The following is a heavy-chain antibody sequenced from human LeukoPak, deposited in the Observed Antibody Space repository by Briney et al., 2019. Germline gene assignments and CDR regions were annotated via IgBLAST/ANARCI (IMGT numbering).Heavy chain of an antibody. Sequence: PSETLTLICTVSGGSISRYYWSWIRQPAGKGLEWIGRIYTSGSTNYNPSLKSRVTMSVDTSKNQFSLKLSSVTAADTAVYYRARDGVENWFDPWGQGTLFTVSS. J-gene: IGHJ5*02. D-gene: IGHD3-3*01. V-gene: IGHV4-4*07. CDR3: ARDGVENWFDP. CDR2: IYTSGST. CDR1: GGSISRYY.